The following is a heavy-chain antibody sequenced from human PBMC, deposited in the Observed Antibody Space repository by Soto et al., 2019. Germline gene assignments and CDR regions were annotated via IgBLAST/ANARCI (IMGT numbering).Heavy chain of an antibody. V-gene: IGHV1-46*01. CDR2: INPMGGST. CDR3: ARSGSRSGYISS. J-gene: IGHJ4*02. D-gene: IGHD3-22*01. Sequence: ASVKVSCKASGYTFINYYIHWVRQAPGQGLEWMAIINPMGGSTNYAQEFQGRVTMTRDTSTSTVYMELSSLRSEDTAVYYCARSGSRSGYISSWGQGTLVTVSS. CDR1: GYTFINYY.